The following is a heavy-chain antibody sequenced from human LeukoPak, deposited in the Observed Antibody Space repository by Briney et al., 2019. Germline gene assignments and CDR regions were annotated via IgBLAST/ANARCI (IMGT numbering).Heavy chain of an antibody. CDR1: GFTFSDYY. V-gene: IGHV3-11*01. J-gene: IGHJ5*02. D-gene: IGHD3-10*01. CDR3: ARAHRGGSRRGCWFDP. Sequence: PGGSQRLSCAASGFTFSDYYMSWIRQAPGKGLEWVSYISSSGSTIYYADSVKGRFTISRDNAKNSLYLQMNSLRAEDTAVYYCARAHRGGSRRGCWFDPWGQGTLVTVSS. CDR2: ISSSGSTI.